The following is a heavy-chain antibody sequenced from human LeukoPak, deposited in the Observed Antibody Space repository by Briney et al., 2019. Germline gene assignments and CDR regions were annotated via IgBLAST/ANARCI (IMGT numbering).Heavy chain of an antibody. Sequence: ASVKVSCKASGYTFTGYYMHWVRQAPGQGLEWVGWITPYNGNTNYAQKLQGRVTMTTDTSTSTAYMELRSLRPDDTAVYYCARRGVYYYDSSGRANYYFDFWGQGTLVTVSS. CDR1: GYTFTGYY. CDR3: ARRGVYYYDSSGRANYYFDF. V-gene: IGHV1-18*04. D-gene: IGHD3-22*01. J-gene: IGHJ4*02. CDR2: ITPYNGNT.